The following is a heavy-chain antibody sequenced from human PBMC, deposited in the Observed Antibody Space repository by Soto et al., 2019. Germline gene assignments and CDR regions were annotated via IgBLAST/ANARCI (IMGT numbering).Heavy chain of an antibody. CDR1: GFSLSTSGMG. J-gene: IGHJ6*02. V-gene: IGHV2-5*02. Sequence: QITLRESGPTLVKPTQTLTLTCTVSGFSLSTSGMGVGWIRQPPGKALECLAIIYWDDDKAYIPSLKNRLTVTKDTSKNQVVLRMTNMDPVDRATYYGAHWDSNSGLAVWGQGTTVAVSS. CDR3: AHWDSNSGLAV. CDR2: IYWDDDK. D-gene: IGHD6-25*01.